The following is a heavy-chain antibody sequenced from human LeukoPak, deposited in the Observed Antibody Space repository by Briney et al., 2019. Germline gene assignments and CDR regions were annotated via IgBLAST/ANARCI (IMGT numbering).Heavy chain of an antibody. D-gene: IGHD2-21*02. CDR3: ARDIVVVTAYFDY. Sequence: GGSLRLSCAASRFTFSSYWMSWVRQAPGKGLEWVANIKQGGSEEYYVDSVKGRFTISRDNAKNSLYLQMNSLRAEDTAVYYCARDIVVVTAYFDYWGQGTLVTVSS. J-gene: IGHJ4*02. CDR1: RFTFSSYW. CDR2: IKQGGSEE. V-gene: IGHV3-7*05.